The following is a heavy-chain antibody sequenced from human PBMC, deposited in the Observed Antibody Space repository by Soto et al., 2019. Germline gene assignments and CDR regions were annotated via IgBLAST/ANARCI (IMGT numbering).Heavy chain of an antibody. CDR2: VWYDGSNK. D-gene: IGHD6-13*01. Sequence: VQLVESGGGVVQPGGSLSLSCAPSGFTFSAYGLHWVRQAPGKGLEWVAVVWYDGSNKYYADSVKGRFTISRDNSKNTLFLQMNSLRAEDTAVYYCARSAGKGNIAAPIDHWGQGTLVTVSS. CDR3: ARSAGKGNIAAPIDH. CDR1: GFTFSAYG. V-gene: IGHV3-33*01. J-gene: IGHJ4*02.